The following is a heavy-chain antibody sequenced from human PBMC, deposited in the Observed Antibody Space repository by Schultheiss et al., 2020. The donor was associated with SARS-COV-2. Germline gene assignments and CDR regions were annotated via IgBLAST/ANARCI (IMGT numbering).Heavy chain of an antibody. CDR2: ISGSGGST. D-gene: IGHD3-3*01. V-gene: IGHV3-23*01. CDR3: AKYYDFWSGYYYFDY. CDR1: GFTFSSYA. Sequence: GGSLRLSCAASGFTFSSYAMSWVRQAPGKGLEWVSAISGSGGSTYYADSVKGRFTISRDNSKNTLYLQMNSLRAEDTAVYHCAKYYDFWSGYYYFDYWGQGTLVTVSS. J-gene: IGHJ4*02.